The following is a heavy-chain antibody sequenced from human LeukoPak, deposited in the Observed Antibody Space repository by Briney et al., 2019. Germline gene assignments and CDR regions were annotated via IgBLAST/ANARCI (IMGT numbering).Heavy chain of an antibody. Sequence: SETLSLTCTVSGGSITNYYWTWIRQPPGKGLEWIGYIHYSGSTNYNPSLKSRVTISVDTSKNQFSLKLSSVTAADTAVYYCARISSSGSWYPYYYYGMDVWGQGTTVTVSS. V-gene: IGHV4-59*12. CDR1: GGSITNYY. J-gene: IGHJ6*02. CDR3: ARISSSGSWYPYYYYGMDV. CDR2: IHYSGST. D-gene: IGHD6-13*01.